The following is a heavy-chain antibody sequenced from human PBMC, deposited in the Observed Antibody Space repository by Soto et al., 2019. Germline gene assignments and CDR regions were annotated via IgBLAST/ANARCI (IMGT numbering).Heavy chain of an antibody. D-gene: IGHD6-13*01. CDR2: ISGSGGST. CDR3: AKIRYSSSWYGY. Sequence: GGSLRLSCAASGFTFSSYATSWVRQAPGKGLEWVSAISGSGGSTYYADSVKGRFTISRDNSKNTLYLQMNSLRAEDTAVYYCAKIRYSSSWYGYWGQGTLVTVSS. V-gene: IGHV3-23*01. J-gene: IGHJ4*02. CDR1: GFTFSSYA.